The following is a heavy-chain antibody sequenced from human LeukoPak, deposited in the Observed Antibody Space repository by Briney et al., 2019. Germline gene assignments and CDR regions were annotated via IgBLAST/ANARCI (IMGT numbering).Heavy chain of an antibody. Sequence: SETLSLTCTVSGGSISSGSYYWSWIRQPAGKGLEWIGRIYTSGSTNYNPSLKSRVTISVDKPKNQFSLKLSSVTAADTAVYYCARQQWEQQGRDYYFNGLDVWGPGTTVIVSS. V-gene: IGHV4-61*02. CDR3: ARQQWEQQGRDYYFNGLDV. J-gene: IGHJ6*02. CDR2: IYTSGST. D-gene: IGHD1-26*01. CDR1: GGSISSGSYY.